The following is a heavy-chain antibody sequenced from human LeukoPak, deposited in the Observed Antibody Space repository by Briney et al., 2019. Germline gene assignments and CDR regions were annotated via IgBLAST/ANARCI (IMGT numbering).Heavy chain of an antibody. D-gene: IGHD3-3*01. V-gene: IGHV4-31*03. Sequence: SETLSLTCTVSGGSISSGGYYWSWIRQHPGKGLEWIRYIYYSGSTYYNPSLKSRVTISVDTSKNQFSLKLSSVTAADTAVYYCARNDFWSGLPDYWGQGTLVTVSS. CDR3: ARNDFWSGLPDY. CDR2: IYYSGST. J-gene: IGHJ4*02. CDR1: GGSISSGGYY.